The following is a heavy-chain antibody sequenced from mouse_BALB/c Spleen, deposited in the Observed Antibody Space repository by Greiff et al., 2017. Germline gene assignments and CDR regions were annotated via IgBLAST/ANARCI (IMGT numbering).Heavy chain of an antibody. D-gene: IGHD1-1*01. Sequence: DVMLVESGGGLVQPGGSMKLSCVASGFTFSNYWMNWVRQSPEKGLEWVAEIRLKSNNYATHYAESVKGRFTISRDDSKSSVYLQMNNLRAEDTGIYYCTRQGYYGSSAWFAYWGQGTLVTVSA. CDR2: IRLKSNNYAT. CDR3: TRQGYYGSSAWFAY. V-gene: IGHV6-6*02. J-gene: IGHJ3*01. CDR1: GFTFSNYW.